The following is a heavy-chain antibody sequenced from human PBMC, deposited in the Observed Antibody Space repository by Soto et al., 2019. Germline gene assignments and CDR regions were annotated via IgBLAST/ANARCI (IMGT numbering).Heavy chain of an antibody. CDR3: ARDRPQYCSGGSCYDPDFDY. Sequence: GASVKVSCKASGYTFTSYGISWVRQAPGQGLEWMGWISAYNGNTNYAQKLQGRVTMTTDTSTSTAYMELRSLRSDDTAVYYCARDRPQYCSGGSCYDPDFDYWGQGTLVTVSS. CDR1: GYTFTSYG. J-gene: IGHJ4*02. V-gene: IGHV1-18*01. CDR2: ISAYNGNT. D-gene: IGHD2-15*01.